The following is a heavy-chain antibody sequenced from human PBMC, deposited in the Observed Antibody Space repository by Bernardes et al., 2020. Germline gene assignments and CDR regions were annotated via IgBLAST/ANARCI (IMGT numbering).Heavy chain of an antibody. V-gene: IGHV3-30*15. CDR2: IPSDGNTQ. CDR1: GFTFTDNA. CDR3: ARGRSASAYAATDS. J-gene: IGHJ4*02. Sequence: GGSLRLSCAASGFTFTDNAIHWVRQAPGKGLEWVAVIPSDGNTQYYAPSVKGRFTISRDNSKNTLFLEMSSLRAEDTAVYFCARGRSASAYAATDSWGQGTLVTVSS. D-gene: IGHD2-2*01.